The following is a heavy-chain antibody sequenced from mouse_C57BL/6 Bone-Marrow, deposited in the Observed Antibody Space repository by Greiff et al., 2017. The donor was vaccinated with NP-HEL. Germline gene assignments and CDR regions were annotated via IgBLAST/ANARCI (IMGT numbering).Heavy chain of an antibody. CDR1: GFTFTDYY. J-gene: IGHJ4*01. V-gene: IGHV7-3*01. CDR3: ARSGSGYAMDY. Sequence: DVMLVESGGGLVQPGGSLSLSCAASGFTFTDYYMSWVRQPPGKALEWLGFIRNKANGYTTEYSASVKGRFTISRDNSQSILYLQMNALRAEDSATYYCARSGSGYAMDYWGQGTSVTVSS. CDR2: IRNKANGYTT. D-gene: IGHD1-1*02.